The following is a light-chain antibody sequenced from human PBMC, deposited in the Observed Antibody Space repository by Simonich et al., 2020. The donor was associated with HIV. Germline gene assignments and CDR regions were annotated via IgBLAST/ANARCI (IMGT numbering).Light chain of an antibody. Sequence: EIVMTQSPATLSVSPGERATLSCRASQSVSSNLAWYQQKPGQAPRLLIYGASTRATGIPARFSGSGSGTDFTLTISSLEPEDFAVYYCQQRSNWPPWTFGKGTKVEIK. V-gene: IGKV3-15*01. CDR3: QQRSNWPPWT. CDR2: GAS. CDR1: QSVSSN. J-gene: IGKJ1*01.